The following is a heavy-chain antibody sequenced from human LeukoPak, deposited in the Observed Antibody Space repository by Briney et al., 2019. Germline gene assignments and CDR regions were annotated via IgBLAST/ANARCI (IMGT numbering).Heavy chain of an antibody. Sequence: SVKVSCKASGGTFSSYAISWVRQAPGQGLEWMGGIIPIFGTANYAQKFQGRVAITTDESTSTAYMELSSLRSEDTAVYYCARSAMGSLYYYYYYMDVWGKGTTVTVSS. CDR1: GGTFSSYA. V-gene: IGHV1-69*05. CDR3: ARSAMGSLYYYYYYMDV. CDR2: IIPIFGTA. J-gene: IGHJ6*03. D-gene: IGHD3-16*02.